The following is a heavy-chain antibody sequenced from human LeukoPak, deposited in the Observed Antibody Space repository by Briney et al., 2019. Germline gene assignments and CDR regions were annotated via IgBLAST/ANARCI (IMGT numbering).Heavy chain of an antibody. CDR2: IKSKTDGGTT. Sequence: SGGSLRLSCAASGFSFNDAWMSCVRQAPGKGLEWVGRIKSKTDGGTTDYAAPVKGRFTISRDDSENTLYLQMNSLKTEDTAVYYCTTGPGVPYYFDHWGQGTLVTVSS. V-gene: IGHV3-15*01. J-gene: IGHJ4*02. CDR3: TTGPGVPYYFDH. D-gene: IGHD2-2*01. CDR1: GFSFNDAW.